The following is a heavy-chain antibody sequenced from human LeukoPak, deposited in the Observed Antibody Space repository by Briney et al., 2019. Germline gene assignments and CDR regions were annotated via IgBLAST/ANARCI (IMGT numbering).Heavy chain of an antibody. CDR1: GGTFSSYA. CDR2: IIPIFGIA. CDR3: ARDGYNNYFDY. D-gene: IGHD5-24*01. J-gene: IGHJ4*02. V-gene: IGHV1-69*04. Sequence: GSSVKLSCKASGGTFSSYAISWVRQAPGQGLEWMGSIIPIFGIANYAQKFQGRVTITADKSTNTAYMELSSLRSEDAAVYYCARDGYNNYFDYWGQGTLVTVSS.